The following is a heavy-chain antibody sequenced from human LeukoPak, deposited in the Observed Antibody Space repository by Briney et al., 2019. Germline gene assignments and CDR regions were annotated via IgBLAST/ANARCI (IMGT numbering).Heavy chain of an antibody. V-gene: IGHV3-13*05. Sequence: GGSLRLSCAASEFTFSSYDMHWVRQATGNGLEWVSAIGSAGDPYYPGSVKGRFTISRENAKNSLYLQMNSLRAGDTAVYYCARGDLLTGYPDSWGQGTLVTVSS. J-gene: IGHJ5*01. CDR3: ARGDLLTGYPDS. D-gene: IGHD3-9*01. CDR1: EFTFSSYD. CDR2: IGSAGDP.